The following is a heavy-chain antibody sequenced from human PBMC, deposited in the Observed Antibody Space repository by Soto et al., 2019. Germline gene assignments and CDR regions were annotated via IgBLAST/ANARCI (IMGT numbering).Heavy chain of an antibody. Sequence: ASVKVSCKASGYTFTSYYMHWVRQAPGQGLEWMGIINPSGGSTSYAQRFQGRVTMTRDTSTSTVYMELSSLRSEDTAVYYCAREAGGSSWAGSWFDPWGQGTLVTVSS. CDR3: AREAGGSSWAGSWFDP. V-gene: IGHV1-46*03. CDR2: INPSGGST. CDR1: GYTFTSYY. D-gene: IGHD6-13*01. J-gene: IGHJ5*02.